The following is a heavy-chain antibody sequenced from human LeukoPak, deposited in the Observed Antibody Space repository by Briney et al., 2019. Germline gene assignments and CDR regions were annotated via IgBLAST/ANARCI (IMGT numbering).Heavy chain of an antibody. V-gene: IGHV1-2*02. J-gene: IGHJ4*02. CDR1: GYTFTGYY. D-gene: IGHD3-16*02. Sequence: GASVKVSCKASGYTFTGYYMHWVRQAPGQGLEWMGWINPNSGGTNYAQKFQGRVTMTRDTSISTAYMELSRLRSDDTAVYYCARLQLGGVIIPRDYWGQGTLVTVSS. CDR3: ARLQLGGVIIPRDY. CDR2: INPNSGGT.